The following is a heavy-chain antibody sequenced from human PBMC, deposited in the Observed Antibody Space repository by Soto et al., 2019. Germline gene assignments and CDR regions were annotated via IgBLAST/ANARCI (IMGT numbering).Heavy chain of an antibody. CDR1: GGSFSGYY. Sequence: QVQLEQWGAGLLKPAETLSLTCGVRGGSFSGYYWTWIRQSPGKGPEWLGEINHSGSVNYNPSLRSRVTISIDTSKNHISLRLSSVTAADTASDFCARINRIGGPFYQYYMDVWAKGTAVAVS. CDR3: ARINRIGGPFYQYYMDV. D-gene: IGHD3-3*02. CDR2: INHSGSV. J-gene: IGHJ6*03. V-gene: IGHV4-34*01.